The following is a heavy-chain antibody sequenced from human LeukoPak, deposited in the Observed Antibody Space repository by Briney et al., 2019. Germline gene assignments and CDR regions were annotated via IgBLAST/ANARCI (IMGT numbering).Heavy chain of an antibody. CDR3: ARTRGRFLEWLRYYFDY. D-gene: IGHD3-3*01. CDR2: IYTSGST. CDR1: GGSISSYY. J-gene: IGHJ4*02. Sequence: SETLSLTCTVSGGSISSYYWSWIRQPAGKGLEWIGRIYTSGSTNYNPSLKSRVTMSVDTSKNQFSLRLSSVTAADTAVYYCARTRGRFLEWLRYYFDYWGQGTLVTVSS. V-gene: IGHV4-4*07.